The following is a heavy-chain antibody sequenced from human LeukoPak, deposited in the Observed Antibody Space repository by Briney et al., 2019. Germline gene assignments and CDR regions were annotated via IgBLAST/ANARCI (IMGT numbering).Heavy chain of an antibody. CDR3: ARDSTYYYDSGSSGPHYFDN. CDR2: ISSGGTYE. V-gene: IGHV3-30*01. D-gene: IGHD3-10*01. CDR1: GFTFSNYA. J-gene: IGHJ4*02. Sequence: GGSLRLSCAASGFTFSNYAMRWVRQAPGKGLEWVSLISSGGTYEYYADSVKGRFTISRDNSKNTLYLQLNSLRAEDTAVYYCARDSTYYYDSGSSGPHYFDNWGQGTLVTVSS.